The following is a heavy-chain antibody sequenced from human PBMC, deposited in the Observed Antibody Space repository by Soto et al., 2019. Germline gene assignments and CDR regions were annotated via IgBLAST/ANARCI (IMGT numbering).Heavy chain of an antibody. V-gene: IGHV3-7*01. D-gene: IGHD4-4*01. CDR3: ARDDYNWARDY. CDR2: IKNEGSET. J-gene: IGHJ4*02. CDR1: GFTFSSHW. Sequence: EVQLVESGGGLVQPGGSLRLSCAASGFTFSSHWMSWVRQAPGKGREWVANIKNEGSETYYVDSVKGRFTISRDNAKNSLYLQMHSLRAEDTAVYYCARDDYNWARDYWGQGTLVTVSS.